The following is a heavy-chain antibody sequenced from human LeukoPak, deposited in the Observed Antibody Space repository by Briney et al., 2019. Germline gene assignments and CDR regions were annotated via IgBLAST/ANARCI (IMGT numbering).Heavy chain of an antibody. CDR3: ARVANAYDSSGYYPKPYYFDY. CDR2: IYYSGST. Sequence: SETLSLTCTVSGVSVSSGSYYWSWIRPPPGKGLEWIGYIYYSGSTNYNPSLKSRVTISVDTSKNQFSLKLSSVTAADTAVYYCARVANAYDSSGYYPKPYYFDYWGQGTLVTVSS. D-gene: IGHD3-22*01. CDR1: GVSVSSGSYY. J-gene: IGHJ4*02. V-gene: IGHV4-61*01.